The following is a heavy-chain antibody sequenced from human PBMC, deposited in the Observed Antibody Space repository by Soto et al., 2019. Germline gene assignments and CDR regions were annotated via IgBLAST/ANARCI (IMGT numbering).Heavy chain of an antibody. D-gene: IGHD2-15*01. J-gene: IGHJ6*02. CDR1: GDTLTELS. CDR3: ATDLPGMRDIVSRQSWPRTNYYYYGMEV. V-gene: IGHV1-24*01. Sequence: ASVKVSCKVSGDTLTELSMHWVRQAPGKGLEWMGGFDPEDGETIYAQKFQGRVTMTEDTSTDTAYMELSSLRSEDTAVYYCATDLPGMRDIVSRQSWPRTNYYYYGMEVWGQGTTVTVSS. CDR2: FDPEDGET.